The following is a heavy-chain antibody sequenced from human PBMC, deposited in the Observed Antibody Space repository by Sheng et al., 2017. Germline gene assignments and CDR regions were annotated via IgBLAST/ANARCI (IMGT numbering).Heavy chain of an antibody. J-gene: IGHJ4*02. CDR1: GGSISSYY. D-gene: IGHD4-17*01. CDR3: AREGATVTTLFGPRERLRGYYFDY. V-gene: IGHV4-59*01. CDR2: IYYSGST. Sequence: QVQLQESGPGLVKPSETLSLTCTVSGGSISSYYWSWIRQPPGKGLEWIGYIYYSGSTNYNPSLKSRVTISVDTSKNQFSLKLSSVTAADTAVYYCAREGATVTTLFGPRERLRGYYFDYWGQGTLVTVSS.